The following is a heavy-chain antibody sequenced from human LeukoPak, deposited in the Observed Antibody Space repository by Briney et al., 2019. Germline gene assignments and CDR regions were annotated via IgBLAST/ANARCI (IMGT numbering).Heavy chain of an antibody. CDR3: ARDLDILTSYYYYGMDV. J-gene: IGHJ6*02. Sequence: SVKVSCKASGGTFSSYAISWVRQAPGQGLEWMGGIIPIFGTANYAQKFQGRVTITADESTSTAYMELSSLRSEDTAVYYCARDLDILTSYYYYGMDVWGQGTTVTVSS. V-gene: IGHV1-69*13. CDR2: IIPIFGTA. D-gene: IGHD3-9*01. CDR1: GGTFSSYA.